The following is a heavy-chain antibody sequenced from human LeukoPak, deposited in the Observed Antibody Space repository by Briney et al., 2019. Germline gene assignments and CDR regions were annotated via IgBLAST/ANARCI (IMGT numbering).Heavy chain of an antibody. D-gene: IGHD3-10*01. CDR2: IYYSGST. J-gene: IGHJ4*02. V-gene: IGHV4-39*01. CDR3: ARRALYGSGSYLPDY. CDR1: GGSISSSSYY. Sequence: SETLSLTCTVSGGSISSSSYYWGWIRQPPGKGLEWIGSIYYSGSTYYNPSLKSRVTISVDTSKNQFSLKLSSVTAADTAVYYCARRALYGSGSYLPDYWGQGTLVTVSS.